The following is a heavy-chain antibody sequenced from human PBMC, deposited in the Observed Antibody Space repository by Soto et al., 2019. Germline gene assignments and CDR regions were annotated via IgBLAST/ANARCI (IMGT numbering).Heavy chain of an antibody. V-gene: IGHV3-23*01. CDR2: ISGSGGST. CDR3: AKDRVSTSYYDSSGSETACYFDY. CDR1: GFTFSSYA. Sequence: GGSLRLSCAASGFTFSSYAMSWVRRAPGKGLEWVSAISGSGGSTYYADSVKGRFTISRDNSKNTLYLQMNSLRAEDTAVYYCAKDRVSTSYYDSSGSETACYFDYWGQGTLVTVSS. D-gene: IGHD3-22*01. J-gene: IGHJ4*02.